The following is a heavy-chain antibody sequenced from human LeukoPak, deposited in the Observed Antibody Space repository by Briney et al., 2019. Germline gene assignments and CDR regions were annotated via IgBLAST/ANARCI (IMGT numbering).Heavy chain of an antibody. V-gene: IGHV3-30-3*01. Sequence: HPGGSLRLSCAASGFTFSSYAMHWVRQAPGKGLEWVAVISYDGSNKYYADSVKGRFTISRDNSKNTLYLQMNSLRAEDTAVYYCARDRDYGSGSYPYYFDYWGQGTLVPSPQ. CDR1: GFTFSSYA. CDR3: ARDRDYGSGSYPYYFDY. J-gene: IGHJ4*02. CDR2: ISYDGSNK. D-gene: IGHD3-10*01.